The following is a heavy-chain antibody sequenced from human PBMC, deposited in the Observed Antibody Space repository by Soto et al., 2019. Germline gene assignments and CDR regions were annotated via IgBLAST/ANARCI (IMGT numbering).Heavy chain of an antibody. J-gene: IGHJ6*02. CDR3: ARGKYCSGGSCYLALYYGMDV. CDR1: GRSFSGYY. Sequence: PSETLSLTCAVHGRSFSGYYWSWIRRPPGKGLEWIGEINHSGSTNYNPSLKSRVTISVDTSKNQFSLKLSSVTAADTAVYYCARGKYCSGGSCYLALYYGMDVWGQGTTVTVSS. D-gene: IGHD2-15*01. V-gene: IGHV4-34*01. CDR2: INHSGST.